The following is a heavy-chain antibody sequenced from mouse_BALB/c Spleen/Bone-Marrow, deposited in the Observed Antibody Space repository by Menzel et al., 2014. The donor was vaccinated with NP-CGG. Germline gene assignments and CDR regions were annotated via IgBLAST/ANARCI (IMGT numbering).Heavy chain of an antibody. Sequence: EVQVVESGGGLVQPGGSLKLSYAASGFTFSSYGMSWVRQTPDKRLELVATINSNGGSTYYPDSVKGRFTISRDNAKNTLYLQMSSLKSEDTAMYYCARDYYGSSDYWGQGTTLTVSS. CDR2: INSNGGST. CDR3: ARDYYGSSDY. CDR1: GFTFSSYG. D-gene: IGHD1-1*01. V-gene: IGHV5-6-3*01. J-gene: IGHJ2*01.